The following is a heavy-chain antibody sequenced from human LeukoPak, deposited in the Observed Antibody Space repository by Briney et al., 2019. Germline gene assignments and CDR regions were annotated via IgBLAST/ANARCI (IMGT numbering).Heavy chain of an antibody. CDR1: GFIFSNYW. D-gene: IGHD3-10*01. CDR2: IKQDGSEK. J-gene: IGHJ4*02. V-gene: IGHV3-7*01. Sequence: GGSLRLSCAASGFIFSNYWMTWVRQAPGKGLEWVANIKQDGSEKYYVDSVKGRFTISRDNAKNSLYLQMNSLRAEDTAVYYCARLYGSGTFDYWGQGTLVTVSS. CDR3: ARLYGSGTFDY.